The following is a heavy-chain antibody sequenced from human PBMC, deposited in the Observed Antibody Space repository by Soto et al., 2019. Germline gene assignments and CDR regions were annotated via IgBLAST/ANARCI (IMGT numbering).Heavy chain of an antibody. J-gene: IGHJ6*02. CDR3: ARDRGSGGNNGMDV. CDR2: ISAYNGNT. D-gene: IGHD2-15*01. Sequence: ASVKVSCKASGGTFSSYAISWVRQAPGLGLEWMGWISAYNGNTNYAQKLQGRVTMTTDTSTSTAYMELRSLRSDDTAVHYCARDRGSGGNNGMDVWGQGTTVTVSS. CDR1: GGTFSSYA. V-gene: IGHV1-18*01.